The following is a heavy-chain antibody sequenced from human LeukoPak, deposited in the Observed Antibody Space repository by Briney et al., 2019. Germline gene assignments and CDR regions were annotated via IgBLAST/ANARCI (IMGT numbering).Heavy chain of an antibody. CDR2: INPNSGGT. Sequence: GASVKVSCKASGYTFTGHYMHWVRQAPGQGLEWMGWINPNSGGTNYAQKFQGRVTMTRDTSISTAYMELSRLRSDDTAVYYCARIRNYYDSSGYYFWGQGTLVTVSS. CDR3: ARIRNYYDSSGYYF. D-gene: IGHD3-22*01. CDR1: GYTFTGHY. V-gene: IGHV1-2*02. J-gene: IGHJ4*02.